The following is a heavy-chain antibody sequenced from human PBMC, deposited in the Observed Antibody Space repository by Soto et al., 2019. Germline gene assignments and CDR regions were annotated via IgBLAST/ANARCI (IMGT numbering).Heavy chain of an antibody. CDR3: ARGYAPSYYYYYMDV. CDR1: GFTVSSNY. Sequence: GGSLRLSCAASGFTVSSNYMSWVRQAPGKGLEWVSVIYSGGSTYYADSVKGRFTISRHNSKNTLYLQMNSLRAEDTAVYYCARGYAPSYYYYYMDVWGKGTTVTVSS. D-gene: IGHD5-12*01. J-gene: IGHJ6*03. V-gene: IGHV3-53*04. CDR2: IYSGGST.